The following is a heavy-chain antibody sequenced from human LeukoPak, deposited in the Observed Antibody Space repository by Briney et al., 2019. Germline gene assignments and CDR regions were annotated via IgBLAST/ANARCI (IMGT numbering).Heavy chain of an antibody. CDR3: ARVRAPMVRGVIITGFDY. J-gene: IGHJ4*02. Sequence: ETLSLTCAVYGGSFSGYYWSWIRQPPGKVLEWLSSISSSSSYIYYADSVKGRFTISRDNAKNSLYLQMNSLRAEDTAVYYCARVRAPMVRGVIITGFDYWGQGTLVTVSS. D-gene: IGHD3-10*01. CDR2: ISSSSSYI. CDR1: GGSFSGYY. V-gene: IGHV3-21*01.